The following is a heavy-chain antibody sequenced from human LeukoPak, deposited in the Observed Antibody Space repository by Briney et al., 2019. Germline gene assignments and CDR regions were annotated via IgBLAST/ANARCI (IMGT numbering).Heavy chain of an antibody. CDR3: ARDGNSGYDLTYYYGMDV. CDR2: TPYGGNNK. V-gene: IGHV3-30-3*01. Sequence: GRSLRLSCAASGFSFSTFAMHWVRQAPGKGLEWVAVTPYGGNNKYYADSVKGRFTISRDNSKNTLYLQMNSLRAEDSALYYCARDGNSGYDLTYYYGMDVWGQGTTVTVSS. J-gene: IGHJ6*02. CDR1: GFSFSTFA. D-gene: IGHD5-12*01.